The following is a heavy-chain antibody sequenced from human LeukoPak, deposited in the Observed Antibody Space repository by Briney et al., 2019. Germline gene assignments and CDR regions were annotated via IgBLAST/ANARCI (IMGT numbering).Heavy chain of an antibody. D-gene: IGHD6-6*01. J-gene: IGHJ5*02. CDR3: ARASYNWFDP. Sequence: ASVKVSCKASGYTFTSYAISWVRQAPGQGLECMGWISAYNGNTYYAQNFQGRVTMTADTSTSTAYMELRSLRSDDTAVYYCARASYNWFDPWGQGTLLTVSP. V-gene: IGHV1-18*01. CDR1: GYTFTSYA. CDR2: ISAYNGNT.